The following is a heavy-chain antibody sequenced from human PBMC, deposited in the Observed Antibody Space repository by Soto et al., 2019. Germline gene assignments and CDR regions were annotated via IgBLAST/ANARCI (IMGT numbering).Heavy chain of an antibody. CDR3: AKGAPGIAVAGTGYFQH. V-gene: IGHV3-23*01. CDR2: ISGSGDST. D-gene: IGHD6-19*01. J-gene: IGHJ1*01. Sequence: GGSLRLSCASSGVTFSIYAISWVCQAPGKGLEWVSGISGSGDSTYYADSVKGRFTISRDNSKNTLYLQMNSLRAEDTAVYYCAKGAPGIAVAGTGYFQHWGQGTLVTVSS. CDR1: GVTFSIYA.